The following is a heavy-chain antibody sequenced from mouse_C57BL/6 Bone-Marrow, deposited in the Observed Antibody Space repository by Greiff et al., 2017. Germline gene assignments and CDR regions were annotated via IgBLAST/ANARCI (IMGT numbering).Heavy chain of an antibody. D-gene: IGHD2-3*01. CDR1: GYTFTDYN. CDR3: ARWRYDGYDDWYFDV. V-gene: IGHV1-22*01. CDR2: INPNNGGT. Sequence: VQLQQSGPELVKPGASVKMSCKASGYTFTDYNMHWVKQSHGKRLEWIGYINPNNGGTSYNQKFKGKATLTVNKSSSTAYMEIRSLTSEDSAVYYSARWRYDGYDDWYFDVWGTGTTVTVSS. J-gene: IGHJ1*03.